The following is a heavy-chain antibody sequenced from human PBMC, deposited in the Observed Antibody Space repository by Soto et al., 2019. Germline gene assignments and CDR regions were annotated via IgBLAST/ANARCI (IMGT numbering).Heavy chain of an antibody. J-gene: IGHJ6*01. V-gene: IGHV4-4*02. D-gene: IGHD5-12*01. CDR2: NYPSGCT. CDR1: GCSISSRNW. CDR3: ARTYIVATKGYYYHGMDV. Sequence: QVQLQASCPGLVKPSGTRSLTCAVSGCSISSRNWWSWVRQPPGKGLYWIGANYPSGCTNYNPSLKSRVTISVDKSKNQFSLKLSSVPAADTAVYYCARTYIVATKGYYYHGMDVWGPGTTGSGSS.